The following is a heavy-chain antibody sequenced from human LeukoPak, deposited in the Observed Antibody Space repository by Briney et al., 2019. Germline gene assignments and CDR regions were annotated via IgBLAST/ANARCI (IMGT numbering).Heavy chain of an antibody. CDR1: GGSISSSSYY. J-gene: IGHJ4*02. Sequence: PSETLSLTCTVSGGSISSSSYYWGWIRQPPGKGLEWIGYIYYSGSTYYNPSLKSRVTISVDTSKNQFSLKLSSVTAADTAVYYCARMRDVVVPAALDCWGQGTLVTVSS. CDR3: ARMRDVVVPAALDC. V-gene: IGHV4-30-4*08. D-gene: IGHD2-2*01. CDR2: IYYSGST.